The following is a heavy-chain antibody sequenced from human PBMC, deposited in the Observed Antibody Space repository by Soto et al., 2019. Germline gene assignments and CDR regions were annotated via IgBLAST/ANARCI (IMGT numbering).Heavy chain of an antibody. CDR1: GFNFSDYD. CDR2: ISSTGKYT. CDR3: AREPGRYASTSGGWFDP. Sequence: PGGSLRLSCAASGFNFSDYDMAGFRQAPGKGLEWLAYISSTGKYTNYADSVKGRFTISRDNAEESLYLQMNSLRAEDTALYYCAREPGRYASTSGGWFDPGAREPWSPSPQ. D-gene: IGHD3-16*01. J-gene: IGHJ5*02. V-gene: IGHV3-11*06.